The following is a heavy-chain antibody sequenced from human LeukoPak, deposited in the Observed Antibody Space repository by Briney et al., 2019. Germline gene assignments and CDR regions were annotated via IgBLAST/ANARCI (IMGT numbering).Heavy chain of an antibody. J-gene: IGHJ4*02. V-gene: IGHV1-46*01. CDR2: INPSGGST. Sequence: ASVKVPCKTSGYTFTSYYMHWVRQAPGQGLEWMGLINPSGGSTTSAQKFQGRVTMTRDTSTSTVYMELSSLRSEDTALYYCARVHTSGWYGGPLDYWGQGTLVTVSS. CDR1: GYTFTSYY. D-gene: IGHD6-19*01. CDR3: ARVHTSGWYGGPLDY.